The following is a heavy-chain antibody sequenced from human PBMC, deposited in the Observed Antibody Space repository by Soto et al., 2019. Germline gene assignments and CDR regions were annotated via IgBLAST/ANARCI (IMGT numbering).Heavy chain of an antibody. CDR1: GFTFSSYA. J-gene: IGHJ6*03. Sequence: PGGSLRLSCAASGFTFSSYAMSWVRQAPGKGLEWVSAISGSGGSTYYADSVKGRFTISRDNSKNTLYLQMNSLRAEDTAVYYCAKSPYPYDFWSGYPYYYYYMDVWGKGTTVTVSS. D-gene: IGHD3-3*01. V-gene: IGHV3-23*01. CDR3: AKSPYPYDFWSGYPYYYYYMDV. CDR2: ISGSGGST.